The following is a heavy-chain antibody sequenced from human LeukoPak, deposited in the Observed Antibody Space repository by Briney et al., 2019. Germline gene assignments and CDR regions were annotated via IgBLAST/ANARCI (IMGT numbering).Heavy chain of an antibody. V-gene: IGHV1-2*02. J-gene: IGHJ4*02. CDR1: GYTFTGYY. CDR3: ARARDGNNTLDY. CDR2: INPNSGGT. D-gene: IGHD5-24*01. Sequence: ASVKVSCKASGYTFTGYYMHWVRQAPGQGLEWMGWINPNSGGTNYAQKFQGRVTMTRDTSISTAYMELSRLRSDDTAVYHCARARDGNNTLDYWGKGTLVTVSS.